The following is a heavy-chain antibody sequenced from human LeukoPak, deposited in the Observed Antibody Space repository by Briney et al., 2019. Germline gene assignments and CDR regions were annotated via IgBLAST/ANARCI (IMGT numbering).Heavy chain of an antibody. D-gene: IGHD3-22*01. Sequence: PSETLSLTCTVSGGSISPYYWNWIRQPPGKGLEWIGYIYYSGSTDYNPSLKSRVTISVDTSKNQFSLKLSSVTAADTAVYYCARDGRSGYSLPDYWGQGTLVTVSS. J-gene: IGHJ4*02. CDR2: IYYSGST. V-gene: IGHV4-59*01. CDR3: ARDGRSGYSLPDY. CDR1: GGSISPYY.